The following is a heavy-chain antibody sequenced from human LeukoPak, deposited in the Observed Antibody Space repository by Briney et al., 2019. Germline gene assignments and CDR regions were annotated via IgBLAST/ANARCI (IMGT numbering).Heavy chain of an antibody. J-gene: IGHJ5*02. D-gene: IGHD6-13*01. Sequence: SETLSLTCTVSGGSISSYYWNWIRQPPGKGLEWIGYIYYSGSTNYNPSLKSRVTISVDTSKNQFSLKLSSVTAADTAVYYCARSTIIAAAPGWFDPWGQGTLVTVSS. CDR3: ARSTIIAAAPGWFDP. CDR1: GGSISSYY. V-gene: IGHV4-59*08. CDR2: IYYSGST.